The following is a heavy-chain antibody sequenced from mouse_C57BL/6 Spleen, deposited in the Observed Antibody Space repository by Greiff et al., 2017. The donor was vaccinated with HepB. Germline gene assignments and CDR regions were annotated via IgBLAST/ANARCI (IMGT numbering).Heavy chain of an antibody. CDR2: INPNNGGT. Sequence: EVQLQQSGPELVKPGASVKMSCKASGYTFTDYHMHWVKQSHGKSLEWIGYINPNNGGTSYNQKFKGKATLTVNKSSSTAYMELRTLTSAESAVEYCARVVTTVVALYYYAMEYWGQGTSVSVSS. CDR1: GYTFTDYH. V-gene: IGHV1-22*01. J-gene: IGHJ4*01. D-gene: IGHD1-1*01. CDR3: ARVVTTVVALYYYAMEY.